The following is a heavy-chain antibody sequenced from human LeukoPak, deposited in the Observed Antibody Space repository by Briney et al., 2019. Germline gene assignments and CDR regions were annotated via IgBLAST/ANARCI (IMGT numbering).Heavy chain of an antibody. CDR3: ARDVDRDISCYDY. CDR2: ISSSGRSI. CDR1: GFTFSSYS. D-gene: IGHD2-15*01. V-gene: IGHV3-21*06. Sequence: PGGSLRLSCAASGFTFSSYSMNWVRQAPGKGLEWVSSISSSGRSIYYADSVKGRFTVSRDNARNSVYLQMNSLRAEDTALYFCARDVDRDISCYDYWGQGTLVTVSS. J-gene: IGHJ4*02.